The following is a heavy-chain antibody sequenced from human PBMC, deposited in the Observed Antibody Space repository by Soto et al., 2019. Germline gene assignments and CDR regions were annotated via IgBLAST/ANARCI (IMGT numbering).Heavy chain of an antibody. V-gene: IGHV4-34*01. CDR1: GGSFSGYY. CDR2: INHSGST. Sequence: SETLSLTCAVYGGSFSGYYWSWIRQPPGKGLEWIGEINHSGSTNYNPSLKSRVTISVDTSKNQFSLKLSSVTAADTAVYYCARGRRFDIVVVPAATHLTNLFDPWGQGTLVTVSS. CDR3: ARGRRFDIVVVPAATHLTNLFDP. J-gene: IGHJ5*02. D-gene: IGHD2-2*01.